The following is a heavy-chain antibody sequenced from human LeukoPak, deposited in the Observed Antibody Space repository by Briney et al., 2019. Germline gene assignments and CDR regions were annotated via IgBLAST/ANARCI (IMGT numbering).Heavy chain of an antibody. Sequence: GSLRLSCAASGFTFSSYSMNWVRQAPGKGLEWVSSISSSSSYIYYADSVKGRFTISRDSAKNSLYLQMNSLRAEDTAVYYCAGGYYDILTGYYPYYFDSWGQGTLVTVSS. D-gene: IGHD3-9*01. CDR1: GFTFSSYS. J-gene: IGHJ4*02. V-gene: IGHV3-21*01. CDR2: ISSSSSYI. CDR3: AGGYYDILTGYYPYYFDS.